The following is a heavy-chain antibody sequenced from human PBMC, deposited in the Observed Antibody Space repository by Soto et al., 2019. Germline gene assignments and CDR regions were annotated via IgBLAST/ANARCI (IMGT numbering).Heavy chain of an antibody. CDR2: INNSGST. Sequence: PSETLCLTCAVYGGSFSGYYWSWIRQPPGKGLEWIGEINNSGSTNYNPSLKSRVTISVDTSKNQFSLKLSSVTAADTAVYYCARVEQHFMSYFDYWGQGTLVTVSS. CDR3: ARVEQHFMSYFDY. J-gene: IGHJ4*02. D-gene: IGHD3-3*02. CDR1: GGSFSGYY. V-gene: IGHV4-34*01.